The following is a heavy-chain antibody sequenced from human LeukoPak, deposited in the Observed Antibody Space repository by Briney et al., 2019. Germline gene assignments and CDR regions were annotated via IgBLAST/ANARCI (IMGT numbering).Heavy chain of an antibody. CDR3: ARGRLNSSGWRFDY. V-gene: IGHV4-34*01. J-gene: IGHJ4*02. Sequence: SETLSLTCAVYGGSFSGYYWSWIRQPPGKGLEWIGEINHSGSTNYNPSLKSRVTISVDTSKNQFSLKLSSVTAADTAVYYCARGRLNSSGWRFDYWGQGTLVTVSS. CDR1: GGSFSGYY. CDR2: INHSGST. D-gene: IGHD6-19*01.